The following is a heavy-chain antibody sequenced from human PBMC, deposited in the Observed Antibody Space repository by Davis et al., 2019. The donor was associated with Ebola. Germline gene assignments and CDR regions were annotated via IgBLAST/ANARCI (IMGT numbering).Heavy chain of an antibody. Sequence: PSETLSLTCAVYGGSFSDSYWSWIRQPPGKGLEWIGEINRRGRAYYNPSLKSRVTISVDTSKNQFSLELSSVTAADTAVYYCASPHQIRGRNYFDCWGQGTLVTVSS. V-gene: IGHV4-34*01. CDR1: GGSFSDSY. CDR2: INRRGRA. CDR3: ASPHQIRGRNYFDC. J-gene: IGHJ4*02. D-gene: IGHD3/OR15-3a*01.